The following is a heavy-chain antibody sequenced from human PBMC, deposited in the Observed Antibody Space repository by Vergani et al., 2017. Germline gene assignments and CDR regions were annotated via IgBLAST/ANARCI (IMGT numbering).Heavy chain of an antibody. D-gene: IGHD4-23*01. CDR2: VYTSGMT. CDR1: GGSINTGAYY. J-gene: IGHJ6*02. V-gene: IGHV4-61*02. CDR3: ARVGSTTTVVTPGGNYYYYGMDV. Sequence: QVQLQESGPGLVKPPGTLSLTCTVSGGSINTGAYYWSWIRQPAGKGLEWIGRVYTSGMTNYNPSLKSRVTISVDTSKNQFSLKLSSVTAADTAVYYCARVGSTTTVVTPGGNYYYYGMDVWGQGTTVTVSS.